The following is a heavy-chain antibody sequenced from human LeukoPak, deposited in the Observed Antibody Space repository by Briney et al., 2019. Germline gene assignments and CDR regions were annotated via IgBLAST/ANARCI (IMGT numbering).Heavy chain of an antibody. V-gene: IGHV3-74*01. CDR3: ARAVQPGVFAFDI. Sequence: GGSLRLSCAPSGFTFSSYWMHWVRQAPGKGLVWVSRINSDGSSTIYADSVKGRFTISRDTATNTLYLQMNSLRAEDTAVYYCARAVQPGVFAFDIWGQGTMVTVSS. CDR2: INSDGSST. J-gene: IGHJ3*02. D-gene: IGHD1-1*01. CDR1: GFTFSSYW.